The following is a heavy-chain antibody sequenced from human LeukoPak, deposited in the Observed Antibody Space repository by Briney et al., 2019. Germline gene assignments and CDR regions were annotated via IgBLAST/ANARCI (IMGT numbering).Heavy chain of an antibody. J-gene: IGHJ4*02. CDR1: GGSISSYY. D-gene: IGHD3-9*01. Sequence: SETLSLTCTVSGGSISSYYWSWIRQPPGKELEWIGYIYYSGSTNYNPSLKSRVTISVDTSKNQLSLKLSSVTAADTAVYYCARVHLTGYYTYYFDYWGQGTLVTVSS. V-gene: IGHV4-59*01. CDR2: IYYSGST. CDR3: ARVHLTGYYTYYFDY.